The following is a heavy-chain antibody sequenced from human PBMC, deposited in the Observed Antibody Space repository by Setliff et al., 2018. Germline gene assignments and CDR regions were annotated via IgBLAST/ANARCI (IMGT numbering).Heavy chain of an antibody. CDR2: IFPTNSKV. J-gene: IGHJ4*02. V-gene: IGHV5-51*01. Sequence: GESLKISCKGSGYSFSTFSIGWVRQMPGRGLEWMGVIFPTNSKVTYSPSFQGQVTISADNSFSTAYLQWSSLKASDTAMYFCARRVVSTAMRYYFDYWGQGSLVTVSS. D-gene: IGHD2-2*01. CDR1: GYSFSTFS. CDR3: ARRVVSTAMRYYFDY.